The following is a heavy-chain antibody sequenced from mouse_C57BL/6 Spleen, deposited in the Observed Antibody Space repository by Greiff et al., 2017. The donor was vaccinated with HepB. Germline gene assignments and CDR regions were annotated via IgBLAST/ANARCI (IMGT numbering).Heavy chain of an antibody. CDR3: ARATVVASWYFDV. Sequence: QVQLKQSGPELVKPGASVKISCKASGYSFTSYYIHWVKQRPGQGLEWIGWIYPGSGNTKYNEKFKGKATLTADTSSSTAYMQLSSLTSEDSAVYYCARATVVASWYFDVWGPGTTVTVSS. CDR1: GYSFTSYY. CDR2: IYPGSGNT. J-gene: IGHJ1*01. V-gene: IGHV1-66*01. D-gene: IGHD1-1*01.